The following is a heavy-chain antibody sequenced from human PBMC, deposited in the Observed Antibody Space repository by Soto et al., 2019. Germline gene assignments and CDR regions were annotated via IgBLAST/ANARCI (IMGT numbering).Heavy chain of an antibody. CDR3: AREKEAYCTGGGCYGMDL. V-gene: IGHV1-8*01. CDR2: MNPNSGNT. CDR1: GYTFTSYD. J-gene: IGHJ6*02. Sequence: QVQLVQSGAEVKKPGASVKVSCKASGYTFTSYDINWVRQATGQGLEWMGWMNPNSGNTGYAQKFQGRVTMTRNTSISTAYMELSSLRSEDTAVYYCAREKEAYCTGGGCYGMDLWGQGTTVTVSS. D-gene: IGHD2-8*02.